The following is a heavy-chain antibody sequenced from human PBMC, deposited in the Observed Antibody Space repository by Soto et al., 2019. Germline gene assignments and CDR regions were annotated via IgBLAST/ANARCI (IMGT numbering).Heavy chain of an antibody. CDR1: GGSFSDYS. CDR3: GRGLFCGDCYGGGWYYFDY. V-gene: IGHV4-34*01. CDR2: INHSGSA. J-gene: IGHJ4*02. D-gene: IGHD2-21*02. Sequence: SETLSLTCAVYGGSFSDYSWTWIRQPPGKALEWIGQINHSGSANYNPSLKSRVTISVGTPKNQFSLELTSVTAADTAVYYCGRGLFCGDCYGGGWYYFDYWSQGTLVTGSS.